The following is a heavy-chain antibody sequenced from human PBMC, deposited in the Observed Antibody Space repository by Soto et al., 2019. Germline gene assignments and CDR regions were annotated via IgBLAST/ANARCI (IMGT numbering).Heavy chain of an antibody. V-gene: IGHV4-38-2*02. CDR1: GYSIILADY. CDR2: IYHSGNT. Sequence: VPLSLTCTVAGYSIILADYWGWIRQPPGKGLEWIGSIYHSGNTYYNPSLKSRVTLSLDTSKNHFSLELTSLTAADTAIYYCARVKFAGRGGFDCWGQGTLVNVSS. D-gene: IGHD2-15*01. CDR3: ARVKFAGRGGFDC. J-gene: IGHJ4*02.